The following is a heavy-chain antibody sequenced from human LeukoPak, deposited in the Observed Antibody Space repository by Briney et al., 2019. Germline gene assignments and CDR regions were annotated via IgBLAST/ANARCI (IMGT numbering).Heavy chain of an antibody. CDR2: IYYSGST. V-gene: IGHV4-59*08. CDR1: GGSISSYY. CDR3: ARSSSWAIDY. D-gene: IGHD6-13*01. J-gene: IGHJ4*02. Sequence: SETLSLTCTVSGGSISSYYWSWIRQPPGKGLEWIGYIYYSGSTNHNPSLKSRVTISVDTSKNQFSLKLSSVTAADTAVYYCARSSSWAIDYWGQGTLVAVSS.